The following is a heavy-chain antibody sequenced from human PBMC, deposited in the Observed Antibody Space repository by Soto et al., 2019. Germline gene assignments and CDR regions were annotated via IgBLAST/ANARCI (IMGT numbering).Heavy chain of an antibody. CDR1: GFTFSSYG. Sequence: GGSLRLSCAASGFTFSSYGMHWVRQAPGKGLEWVAGIWYDGSNKYYADSVKGRFTISRDNSKNTLYLQMNSLRAEDTAVYYCARDRKEVVVTAILGYWGQGTLVTVSS. J-gene: IGHJ4*02. D-gene: IGHD2-21*02. CDR2: IWYDGSNK. CDR3: ARDRKEVVVTAILGY. V-gene: IGHV3-33*01.